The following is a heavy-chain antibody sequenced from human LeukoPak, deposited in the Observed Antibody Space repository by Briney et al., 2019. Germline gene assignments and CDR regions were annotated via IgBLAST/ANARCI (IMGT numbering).Heavy chain of an antibody. CDR3: AGANGYSGYESHFDY. D-gene: IGHD5-12*01. Sequence: ASVKVSCKASGYTFTSYGISWVRQAPGQGLEWMGWISAYNGNTNYAQKLQGRVTMTTDTSTSTAYMELRSLRSDDTAVYYCAGANGYSGYESHFDYWGQGTLVTVSS. V-gene: IGHV1-18*01. J-gene: IGHJ4*02. CDR1: GYTFTSYG. CDR2: ISAYNGNT.